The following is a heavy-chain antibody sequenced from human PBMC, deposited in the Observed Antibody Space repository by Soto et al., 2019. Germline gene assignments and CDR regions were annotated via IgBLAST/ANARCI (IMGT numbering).Heavy chain of an antibody. J-gene: IGHJ6*02. V-gene: IGHV1-2*04. CDR2: INPNSGGT. CDR3: ARHSPPPSVVAATDYHYYGMDV. CDR1: GYTFTGYY. D-gene: IGHD5-12*01. Sequence: ASVKVSCKASGYTFTGYYMHWVRQAPGQGLEWMGWINPNSGGTNYAQKFQGWFTMTRDTSISTAYMELNRLRSDDTAVYYCARHSPPPSVVAATDYHYYGMDVWGQGTTVTASS.